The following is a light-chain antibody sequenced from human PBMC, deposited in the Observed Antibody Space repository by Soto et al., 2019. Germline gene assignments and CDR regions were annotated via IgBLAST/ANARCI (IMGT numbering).Light chain of an antibody. CDR3: QQSDSYSLT. CDR1: QGISSA. J-gene: IGKJ4*01. V-gene: IGKV1-13*02. Sequence: ALQLTQSPSSLSASVGDRVTITCRASQGISSALAWYQQKPGKAPKFLIYDASTLERGVPSRFSGSGSGTDSTLTISSLQPEDFATYYCQQSDSYSLTFGGGTKVEIK. CDR2: DAS.